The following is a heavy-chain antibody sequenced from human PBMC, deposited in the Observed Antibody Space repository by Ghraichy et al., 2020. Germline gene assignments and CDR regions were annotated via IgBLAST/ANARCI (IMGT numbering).Heavy chain of an antibody. CDR2: IKGKNYGATI. D-gene: IGHD6-19*01. CDR3: TTAVQRQWLAIFGY. V-gene: IGHV3-15*01. J-gene: IGHJ4*02. CDR1: GFTFSNAC. Sequence: GGSLRLSCAASGFTFSNACMNWVRQAPGKGLEWVGRIKGKNYGATIDYAAPVKGRFTISSDDSKNTLYLQMNSLKTEDTTVYYCTTAVQRQWLAIFGYWGQGTLVSVSS.